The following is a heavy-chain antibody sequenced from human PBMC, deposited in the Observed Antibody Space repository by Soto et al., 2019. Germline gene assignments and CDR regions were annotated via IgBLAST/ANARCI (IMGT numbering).Heavy chain of an antibody. D-gene: IGHD6-19*01. CDR3: AHGSGWLSDY. CDR1: GFSLSSPAVG. J-gene: IGHJ4*02. V-gene: IGHV2-5*01. CDR2: IYWNDNN. Sequence: QITLKESGPTLVKPTQTLTLTCTFSGFSLSSPAVGVNWIRQPPGKALEWLALIYWNDNNQYSPSLRSRLTITKDTSKNQVVLTMTNVEPADTATYYCAHGSGWLSDYWGQGTLVTVSS.